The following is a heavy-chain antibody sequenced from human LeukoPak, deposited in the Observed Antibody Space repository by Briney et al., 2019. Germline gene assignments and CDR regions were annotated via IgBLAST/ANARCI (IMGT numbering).Heavy chain of an antibody. CDR2: IYSGGGT. J-gene: IGHJ4*02. CDR1: GFSVSGDY. CDR3: ASGEMATVTLDY. Sequence: TGGSLRLSCAASGFSVSGDYMSWVRQAPGKGLEWVSVIYSGGGTYYADSVKGRFTISRDNSKNTLYLQMNNLRAEDTAVYYCASGEMATVTLDYWGQGTLVVVSS. D-gene: IGHD5-24*01. V-gene: IGHV3-53*01.